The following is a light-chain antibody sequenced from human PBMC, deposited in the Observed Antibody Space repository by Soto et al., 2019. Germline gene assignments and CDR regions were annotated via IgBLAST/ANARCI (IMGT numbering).Light chain of an antibody. CDR3: QHYNSYPYT. V-gene: IGKV1-5*03. CDR1: QTISNW. J-gene: IGKJ2*01. Sequence: DIQMTQSPSTLSASVGDRVTITCRASQTISNWLAWYQQRPGKAPNLLIYKASSLESGVSSRFSGSGSGTEFTLTISSLQPDDFANYYCQHYNSYPYTFGQGTKLEIK. CDR2: KAS.